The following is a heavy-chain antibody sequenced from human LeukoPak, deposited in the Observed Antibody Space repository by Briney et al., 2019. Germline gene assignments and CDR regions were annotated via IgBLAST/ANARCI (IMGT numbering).Heavy chain of an antibody. V-gene: IGHV3-21*01. CDR1: GFSFSSYD. Sequence: GGSLRLSCAASGFSFSSYDMNWVRQAPGKGLEWVLSISGSSSYIYYADSVKGRFTISRDNVKNSLYLQMNSLRAEDTAVYYCAREVIGVSSAWGQGTLVTVSS. CDR2: ISGSSSYI. J-gene: IGHJ4*02. CDR3: AREVIGVSSA. D-gene: IGHD2-15*01.